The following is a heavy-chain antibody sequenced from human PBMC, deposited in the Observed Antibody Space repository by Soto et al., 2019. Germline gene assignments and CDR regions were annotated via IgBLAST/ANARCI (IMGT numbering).Heavy chain of an antibody. V-gene: IGHV4-34*01. J-gene: IGHJ6*03. CDR1: GGSFSGYY. Sequence: SETLSLTCAVYGGSFSGYYWSWIRQPPGKGLEWIGEINHSGSTNYNPSLKSRVTISVDTSKNQFSLKLSFVTAADTAVYYCARLVVPAPIYYYYMDVWGKGTTVTVSS. D-gene: IGHD2-2*01. CDR2: INHSGST. CDR3: ARLVVPAPIYYYYMDV.